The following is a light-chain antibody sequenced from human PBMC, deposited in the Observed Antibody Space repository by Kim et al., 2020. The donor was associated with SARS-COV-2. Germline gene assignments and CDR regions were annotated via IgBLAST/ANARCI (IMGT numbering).Light chain of an antibody. CDR3: QVWDSSTVV. CDR2: RDS. V-gene: IGLV3-9*01. Sequence: GALGQTARINCGGNSMGSIKVHWYQQKPGQAPVLVIYRDSNRPAGIPERFSGSNSGNTATLTISRAQAGDEADYYCQVWDSSTVVFGGGTQLTVL. J-gene: IGLJ2*01. CDR1: SMGSIK.